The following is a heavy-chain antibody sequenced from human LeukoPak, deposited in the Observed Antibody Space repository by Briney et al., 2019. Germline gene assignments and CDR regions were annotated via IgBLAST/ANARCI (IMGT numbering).Heavy chain of an antibody. J-gene: IGHJ3*02. CDR3: ARDYSTDCSSTSCQTAHDI. CDR2: INPNSGGT. Sequence: ASVKVSCKASGYTFTSYYMHWVRQAPGQGLEWMGWINPNSGGTNYAQKFQGRVTMTRDTSISTAYIELSRLRSDDTAVYYCARDYSTDCSSTSCQTAHDIWGQGTRVTVSS. CDR1: GYTFTSYY. V-gene: IGHV1-2*02. D-gene: IGHD2-2*01.